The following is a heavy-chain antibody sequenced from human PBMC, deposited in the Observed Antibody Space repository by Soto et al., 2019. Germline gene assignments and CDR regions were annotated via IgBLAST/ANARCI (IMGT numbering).Heavy chain of an antibody. CDR1: GGSFSGYY. V-gene: IGHV4-34*01. CDR3: ATELTGGNYYYMDV. D-gene: IGHD3-9*01. Sequence: SETLSLTCAVYGGSFSGYYWSWIRQPPGKGLEWIGEINHSGSTNYNPSLKSRVTISVDTSKNQFSLKLSSVTAADTAVYYCATELTGGNYYYMDVWGKGTTVTVSS. J-gene: IGHJ6*03. CDR2: INHSGST.